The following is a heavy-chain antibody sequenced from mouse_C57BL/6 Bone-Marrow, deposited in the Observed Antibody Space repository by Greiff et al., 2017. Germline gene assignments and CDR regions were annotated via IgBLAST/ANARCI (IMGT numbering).Heavy chain of an antibody. CDR2: IHPNSGST. CDR1: GYTFTSYW. CDR3: ARRRIYYDYDDAMDY. Sequence: VQLQQPGAELVKPGASVKLSCKASGYTFTSYWMHWVKQRPGQGLEWIGMIHPNSGSTNYNEKFKSKATLTVDKSSSTAYMQLSSLTSEDSAVYYCARRRIYYDYDDAMDYWGQGTTVTGSS. D-gene: IGHD2-4*01. J-gene: IGHJ4*01. V-gene: IGHV1-64*01.